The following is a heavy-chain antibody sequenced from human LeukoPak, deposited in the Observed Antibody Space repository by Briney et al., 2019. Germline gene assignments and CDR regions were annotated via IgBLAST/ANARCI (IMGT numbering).Heavy chain of an antibody. CDR2: INPSGGST. V-gene: IGHV1-46*01. Sequence: GASVKVSCKASGYAFTSYYMHWVRQAPGQGLEWMGIINPSGGSTNYAQKFQGRLTITADESTSTAYMELSSLRSEDTAVYYCARGRDGYNFSFGKYYYYMDVWGKGTTVTISS. J-gene: IGHJ6*03. CDR3: ARGRDGYNFSFGKYYYYMDV. D-gene: IGHD5-24*01. CDR1: GYAFTSYY.